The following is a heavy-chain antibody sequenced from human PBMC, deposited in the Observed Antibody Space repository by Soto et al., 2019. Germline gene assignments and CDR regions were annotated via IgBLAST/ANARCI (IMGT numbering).Heavy chain of an antibody. V-gene: IGHV4-39*01. Sequence: SETLSLTCTVSGGSISSSSYYWGWIRQPPGKGLEWIGSIYYSGSTYYNPSLKSRVTISVDTSKNQFSLKLSSVTAADTAVYYCARHGVGSSWYWFDPWGQGTLVTVSS. D-gene: IGHD6-13*01. CDR3: ARHGVGSSWYWFDP. CDR1: GGSISSSSYY. J-gene: IGHJ5*02. CDR2: IYYSGST.